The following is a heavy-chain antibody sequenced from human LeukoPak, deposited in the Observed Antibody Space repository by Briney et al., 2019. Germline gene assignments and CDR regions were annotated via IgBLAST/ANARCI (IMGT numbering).Heavy chain of an antibody. V-gene: IGHV4-34*01. CDR3: ARGRSNFRSNYYDSSGYCDY. Sequence: SETLSLTCAVYGGSFSGYYWSWIRRPPGKGLEWIGEINHSGSTNYNPSLKSRVTISVDTSKNQFSLKLSSVTAADTAVYYCARGRSNFRSNYYDSSGYCDYWGQGTLVTVSS. CDR1: GGSFSGYY. J-gene: IGHJ4*02. CDR2: INHSGST. D-gene: IGHD3-22*01.